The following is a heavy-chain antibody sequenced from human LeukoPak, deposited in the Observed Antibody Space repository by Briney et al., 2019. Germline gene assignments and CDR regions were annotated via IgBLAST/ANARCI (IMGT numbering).Heavy chain of an antibody. CDR2: ISYDGSNK. J-gene: IGHJ4*02. D-gene: IGHD4-11*01. CDR1: GFSFSSFW. V-gene: IGHV3-30-3*01. Sequence: GGSLSLSCVASGFSFSSFWMTWVRQAPGKGLEWVAVISYDGSNKYYADSVKGRFTISRDNSKNTLYLQMNSLRAEDTAVYYCARVGLQDYFDYWGQGTLVTVSS. CDR3: ARVGLQDYFDY.